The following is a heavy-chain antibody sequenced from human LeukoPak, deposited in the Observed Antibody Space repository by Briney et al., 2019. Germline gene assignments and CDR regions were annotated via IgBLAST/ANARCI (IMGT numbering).Heavy chain of an antibody. CDR3: VRHSGWYFGY. V-gene: IGHV4-4*02. CDR2: IHHSGSS. CDR1: GDSVSGSFW. J-gene: IGHJ4*02. Sequence: SETLSLTCAVSGDSVSGSFWWSWVRQPPHKGLEWIGEIHHSGSSNYNPSLESRVIISLDGSKNLLSLELSSVTAADTAVYYCVRHSGWYFGYWGQGTLVTVSS. D-gene: IGHD6-19*01.